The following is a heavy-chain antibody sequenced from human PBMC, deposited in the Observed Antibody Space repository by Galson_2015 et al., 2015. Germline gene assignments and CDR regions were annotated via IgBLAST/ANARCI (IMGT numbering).Heavy chain of an antibody. Sequence: SLRLSCAGSGFTFSDYDMNWVRQAPGEGPEWISYIRNSGSVIQNAESVKGRFTISRDNANNSLFLQMRSLRAEDTALYYCVTKTYGTTFFNHWGQGTLVTASS. CDR1: GFTFSDYD. V-gene: IGHV3-48*03. J-gene: IGHJ4*02. CDR2: IRNSGSVI. D-gene: IGHD1-1*01. CDR3: VTKTYGTTFFNH.